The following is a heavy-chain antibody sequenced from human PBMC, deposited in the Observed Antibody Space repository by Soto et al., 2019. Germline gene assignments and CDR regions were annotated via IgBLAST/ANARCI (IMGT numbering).Heavy chain of an antibody. CDR3: GIAQAPTLPCHS. CDR2: ISHSGHA. CDR1: GGPIRNVY. Sequence: PLETLSLTWTVAGGPIRNVYWRWIRQSPGKRLEWIGFISHSGHAKCNPSLKSRVTISEDTYKNQFSLSLGSLTAGDRAVNCCGIAQAPTLPCHSWG. J-gene: IGHJ5*01. D-gene: IGHD2-15*01. V-gene: IGHV4-59*13.